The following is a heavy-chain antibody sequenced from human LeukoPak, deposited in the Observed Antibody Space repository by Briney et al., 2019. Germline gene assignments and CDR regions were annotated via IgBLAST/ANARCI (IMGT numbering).Heavy chain of an antibody. D-gene: IGHD3-9*01. CDR2: IYYSGTT. Sequence: SETLSLTCTVPGGSISSSSYYWGWIRQPPGKGLEWIGSIYYSGTTYYNPSLKSRVTIAVDTSKNQFSLKLSSVTAADTAVYYCATGIGVILTQLDYWGQGTLVTVSS. J-gene: IGHJ4*02. V-gene: IGHV4-39*07. CDR1: GGSISSSSYY. CDR3: ATGIGVILTQLDY.